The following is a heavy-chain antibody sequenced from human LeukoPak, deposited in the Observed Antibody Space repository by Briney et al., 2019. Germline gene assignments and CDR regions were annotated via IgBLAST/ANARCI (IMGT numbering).Heavy chain of an antibody. Sequence: GESLRLSCAASGFTFSSYAMHWVRQAPGKGLEWVAVISYDGSNKYYADSVKGRFTISRGNSKNTLYLQMNSLRAEDTAVYYCARESGDYDILTGYYMPKYYFDYWGQGTLVTVSS. J-gene: IGHJ4*02. CDR2: ISYDGSNK. CDR3: ARESGDYDILTGYYMPKYYFDY. CDR1: GFTFSSYA. V-gene: IGHV3-30-3*01. D-gene: IGHD3-9*01.